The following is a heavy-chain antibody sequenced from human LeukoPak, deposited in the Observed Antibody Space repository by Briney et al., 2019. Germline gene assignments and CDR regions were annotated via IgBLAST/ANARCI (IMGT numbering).Heavy chain of an antibody. Sequence: PSETLSLTCAVYGGSFSGYYWSWIRQPPGKGLEWIGEINHSGSTNYNPSLKSRVTISVDTSKNQFSLKLSSVTAADTAVYYCARNSITMVRGVIINQYYYYYMDVWGKGTTVTVSS. V-gene: IGHV4-34*01. J-gene: IGHJ6*03. CDR1: GGSFSGYY. CDR3: ARNSITMVRGVIINQYYYYYMDV. D-gene: IGHD3-10*01. CDR2: INHSGST.